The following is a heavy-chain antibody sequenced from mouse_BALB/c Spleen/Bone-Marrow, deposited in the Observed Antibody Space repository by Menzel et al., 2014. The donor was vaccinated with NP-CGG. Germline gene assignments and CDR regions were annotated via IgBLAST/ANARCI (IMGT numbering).Heavy chain of an antibody. CDR3: ARLEEGYGNYEGYYYALDY. D-gene: IGHD2-10*02. CDR2: ISYSGIT. CDR1: GDSITSGY. V-gene: IGHV3-8*02. J-gene: IGHJ4*01. Sequence: EVKLVESGPSLVKPSQTLSLTCSVTGDSITSGYWNWIRKFPGNKLEYMGYISYSGITYYNPSLKSRISITRDTSKNQYYLQWNSGATEDTATYFCARLEEGYGNYEGYYYALDYWGQGTSVTVSS.